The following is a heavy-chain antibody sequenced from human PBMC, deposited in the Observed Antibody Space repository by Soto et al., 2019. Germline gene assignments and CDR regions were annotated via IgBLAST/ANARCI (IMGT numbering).Heavy chain of an antibody. CDR3: ARHISNFRYDYYAMDV. D-gene: IGHD4-4*01. J-gene: IGHJ6*02. CDR2: IYPGDSDT. CDR1: GYTFTDYW. Sequence: PGESLKISCKGSGYTFTDYWIGWVRQLPGKGLEWMGIIYPGDSDTRYSPSFQGHVTITVDKSTNTAYLQWNTLRASDTAMYYWARHISNFRYDYYAMDVWGQGTTVTVSS. V-gene: IGHV5-51*01.